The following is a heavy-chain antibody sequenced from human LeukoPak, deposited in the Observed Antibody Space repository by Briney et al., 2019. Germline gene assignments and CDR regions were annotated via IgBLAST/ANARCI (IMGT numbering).Heavy chain of an antibody. Sequence: SETLSLTCAVYGGSFSGYYWCWIRHPPGKGLDWMGEINHCGSPNYNPSLKSRVTISVDTSKNQFSLKLSSVTAADTAVYYCARGREGVDFWSGYSSSYYYYMDVWGKGTTVTVSS. CDR1: GGSFSGYY. CDR2: INHCGSP. D-gene: IGHD3-3*01. J-gene: IGHJ6*03. CDR3: ARGREGVDFWSGYSSSYYYYMDV. V-gene: IGHV4-34*01.